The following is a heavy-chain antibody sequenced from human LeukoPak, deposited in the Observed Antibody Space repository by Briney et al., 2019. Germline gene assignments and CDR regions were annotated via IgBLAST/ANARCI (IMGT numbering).Heavy chain of an antibody. J-gene: IGHJ6*02. Sequence: SETLPLTCSVSGGSITTYYWSWIRQPPGKGLEWIGFIYYSGSTNYNPSLKSRVTISVDTSKNQFSLKLSSVTAADTAVYYCARSWAVHEAYYYGMDVWGQGTTVTVSS. V-gene: IGHV4-59*01. CDR2: IYYSGST. CDR1: GGSITTYY. CDR3: ARSWAVHEAYYYGMDV. D-gene: IGHD1-1*01.